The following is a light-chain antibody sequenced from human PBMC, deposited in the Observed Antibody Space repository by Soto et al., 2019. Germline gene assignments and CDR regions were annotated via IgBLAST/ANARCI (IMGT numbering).Light chain of an antibody. CDR1: SSDVGGYNY. Sequence: QSALTQPPSVSGSTGESITISCTGTSSDVGGYNYVSWYQQHPGKAPKLMIYDVSNRPSGVSNRFSGSKSGNTASLTISGLQAEDEADYYCSSYTSSSTLLYVFGTGTKLTVL. CDR3: SSYTSSSTLLYV. CDR2: DVS. J-gene: IGLJ1*01. V-gene: IGLV2-14*01.